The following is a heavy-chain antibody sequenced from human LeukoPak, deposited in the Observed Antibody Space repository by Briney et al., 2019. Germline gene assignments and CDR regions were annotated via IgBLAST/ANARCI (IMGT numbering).Heavy chain of an antibody. Sequence: PGGSLRLSCAASGFTVSSNYMSWVRQAPGKGLEWVSVIYSGGSTYYADSVKGRFTISRDDSKNTLSLQMNSLRAEDTALYYCARDYCSTTSCLDYWGQGTLVTVSS. CDR2: IYSGGST. V-gene: IGHV3-66*01. J-gene: IGHJ4*02. CDR3: ARDYCSTTSCLDY. D-gene: IGHD2-2*01. CDR1: GFTVSSNY.